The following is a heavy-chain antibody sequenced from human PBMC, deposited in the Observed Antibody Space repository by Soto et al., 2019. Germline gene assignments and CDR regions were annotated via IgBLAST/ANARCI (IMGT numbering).Heavy chain of an antibody. CDR2: ISWDGADT. J-gene: IGHJ3*02. V-gene: IGHV3-43*01. D-gene: IGHD1-26*01. Sequence: PGGSLRLPWSGSGCPFRDYSKIWVRHVPGKVLEWVSLISWDGADTYYADSVKGRFTVSRDNSKNSLYLQMNSLTTEDTALYSCAKFGWGESYSKSHATDIWGQAPMVTVSS. CDR3: AKFGWGESYSKSHATDI. CDR1: GCPFRDYS.